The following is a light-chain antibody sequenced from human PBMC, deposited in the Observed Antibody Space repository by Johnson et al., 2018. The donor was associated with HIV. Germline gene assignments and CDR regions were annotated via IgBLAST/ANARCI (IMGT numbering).Light chain of an antibody. V-gene: IGLV1-51*01. Sequence: QSVLTQPPSVSAAPGQKVTISCSGSSSNIGRNYVSWYQQLPGTAPKLLIFDNNKRPSGIPDRFSASKSGTSATLGITELQTGDEADYYCGTWDSSLSAYVLGTGTKVTVL. CDR2: DNN. CDR3: GTWDSSLSAYV. CDR1: SSNIGRNY. J-gene: IGLJ1*01.